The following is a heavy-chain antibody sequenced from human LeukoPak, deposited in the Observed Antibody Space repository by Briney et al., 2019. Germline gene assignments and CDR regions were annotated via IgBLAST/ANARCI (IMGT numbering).Heavy chain of an antibody. CDR1: GGSINSNNYY. CDR2: IYSSGSA. Sequence: SETLSLTCTVSGGSINSNNYYWGWLRQPPGKGLEWIGSIYSSGSAYYNPSLKSRVTISVDTSKNQFSLRLSSVTAADTAVYYCQSRYLEWLLEYWGQGTLVTVSS. CDR3: QSRYLEWLLEY. D-gene: IGHD3-3*01. J-gene: IGHJ4*02. V-gene: IGHV4-39*01.